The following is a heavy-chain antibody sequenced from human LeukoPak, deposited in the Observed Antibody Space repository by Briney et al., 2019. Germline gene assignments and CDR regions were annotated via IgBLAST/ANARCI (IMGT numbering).Heavy chain of an antibody. CDR1: GFNLSSYA. CDR2: INSDGINT. V-gene: IGHV3-74*01. D-gene: IGHD3-22*01. J-gene: IGHJ5*02. Sequence: PGGSLRLSCAASGFNLSSYAMSWVRLAPGKGLVWVSRINSDGINTSYADSVKGRFTISRDNAKNTLNLQMNSLRAEDTAVYYCARDLGQYYDTSDNWFDPWGQGTLVTVSS. CDR3: ARDLGQYYDTSDNWFDP.